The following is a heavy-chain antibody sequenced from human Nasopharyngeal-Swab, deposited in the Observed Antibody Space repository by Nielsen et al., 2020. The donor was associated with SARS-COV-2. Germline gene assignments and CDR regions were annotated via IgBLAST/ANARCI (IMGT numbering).Heavy chain of an antibody. V-gene: IGHV4-34*01. CDR3: ARGGDFWSGYYRNWVDP. D-gene: IGHD3-3*01. CDR2: INHSGST. J-gene: IGHJ5*02. Sequence: WIRQPPGKGLEWIGEINHSGSTNYNPSLKSRGTISVDTSKNQFPLKLSSVTAADTAVYYCARGGDFWSGYYRNWVDPWGQGTLVTVSS.